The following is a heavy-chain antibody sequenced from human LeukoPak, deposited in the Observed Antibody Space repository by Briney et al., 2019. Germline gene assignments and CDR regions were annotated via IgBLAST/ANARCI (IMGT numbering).Heavy chain of an antibody. V-gene: IGHV3-43D*03. CDR1: GFTFDDYA. CDR3: AKVNLVLLWFGELLERYDAFDI. Sequence: GGSLRLSCAASGFTFDDYAMHWVRQVPGKGLEWVSLITWDGGGTYYADSVKGRFTISRDNSKNTLYMQMNSLRDKDTAVYYCAKVNLVLLWFGELLERYDAFDIWGQGTMVTVSS. CDR2: ITWDGGGT. D-gene: IGHD3-10*01. J-gene: IGHJ3*02.